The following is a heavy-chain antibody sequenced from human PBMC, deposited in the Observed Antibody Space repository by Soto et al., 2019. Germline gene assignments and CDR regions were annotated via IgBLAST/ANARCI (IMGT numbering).Heavy chain of an antibody. D-gene: IGHD4-4*01. CDR3: ARDGTVTTRGGYYGMDV. CDR2: IIPIFGTA. J-gene: IGHJ6*02. CDR1: GGTFSSYA. Sequence: QVQLVQSGAEVKKPGSSVKVSCKASGGTFSSYAISWVRQAPGQGLEWMGGIIPIFGTANYAQKFQGRVTITADESTSTAYMELSSLRSEDTAVYYCARDGTVTTRGGYYGMDVWGQGTTVTVSS. V-gene: IGHV1-69*01.